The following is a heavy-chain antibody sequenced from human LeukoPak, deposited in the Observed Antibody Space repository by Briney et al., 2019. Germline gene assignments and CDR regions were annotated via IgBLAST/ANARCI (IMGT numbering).Heavy chain of an antibody. J-gene: IGHJ4*02. V-gene: IGHV4-39*07. D-gene: IGHD1-1*01. CDR1: GGSISSSSYY. CDR3: ATSPGTTGTT. Sequence: SETLSLTCTVSGGSISSSSYYWGWIRQPPGKGLEWIGSIYYSGSTYYNPSLTSRVTISVDTSKNQFSLKLSSVTAADTAVYYCATSPGTTGTTWGQGTLVTVSS. CDR2: IYYSGST.